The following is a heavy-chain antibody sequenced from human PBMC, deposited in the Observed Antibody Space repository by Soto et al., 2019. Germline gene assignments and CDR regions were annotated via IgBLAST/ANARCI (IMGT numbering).Heavy chain of an antibody. Sequence: GGSLRLSCAASGFTFSSYSMNWVRQAPGKGLEWVSSISSSSSYIYYADSVKGRFTISRDNAKNSLYLQMNSLRAEDTAVYYCARDRSIMITFGGVIAPSSEGDAFDIWGQGTMVTVSS. D-gene: IGHD3-16*02. V-gene: IGHV3-21*01. J-gene: IGHJ3*02. CDR3: ARDRSIMITFGGVIAPSSEGDAFDI. CDR2: ISSSSSYI. CDR1: GFTFSSYS.